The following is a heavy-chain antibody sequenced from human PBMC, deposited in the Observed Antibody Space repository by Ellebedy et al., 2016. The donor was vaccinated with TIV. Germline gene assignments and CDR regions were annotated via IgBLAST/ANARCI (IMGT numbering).Heavy chain of an antibody. CDR3: ARDRGRIPGDY. D-gene: IGHD1-1*01. Sequence: SVKVSCXASGGTFSSYAISWVRQAPGQGLEWMGGVIPIFGTANYAQKFQGRVTITADESTSTAYMELSSLRSEDTAVYYCARDRGRIPGDYWGQGTLVTVYS. CDR2: VIPIFGTA. CDR1: GGTFSSYA. J-gene: IGHJ4*02. V-gene: IGHV1-69*13.